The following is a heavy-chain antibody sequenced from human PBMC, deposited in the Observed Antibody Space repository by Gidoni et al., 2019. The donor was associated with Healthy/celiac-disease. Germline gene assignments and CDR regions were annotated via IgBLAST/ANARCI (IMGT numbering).Heavy chain of an antibody. CDR3: ARGLVDTMITPWFDP. D-gene: IGHD3-22*01. Sequence: EVQLVESGGGLVKPGGSLRLSCAASGFNFSSYSMNWVRQAPGKGLEWGSSISSSSSYIYYADSVKGRFTISRDNAKNSLYLQMNSLRAEDTAVYYCARGLVDTMITPWFDPWGQGTLVTVSS. V-gene: IGHV3-21*01. J-gene: IGHJ5*02. CDR1: GFNFSSYS. CDR2: ISSSSSYI.